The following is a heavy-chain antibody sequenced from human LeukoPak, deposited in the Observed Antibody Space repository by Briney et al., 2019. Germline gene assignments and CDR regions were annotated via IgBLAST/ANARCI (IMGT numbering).Heavy chain of an antibody. CDR3: ARSSAGSSSIAAAGTRVPKLSQH. V-gene: IGHV3-23*01. D-gene: IGHD6-13*01. CDR1: GFTFSSYA. Sequence: SGGSLRLSCAASGFTFSSYAMSWVRQAPGKGLEWVSGISGSGGSTYYADSVKGRFTISRDNSKNTLYLQMNSLRAEDTAVYYCARSSAGSSSIAAAGTRVPKLSQHWGQGTLVTVSS. CDR2: ISGSGGST. J-gene: IGHJ1*01.